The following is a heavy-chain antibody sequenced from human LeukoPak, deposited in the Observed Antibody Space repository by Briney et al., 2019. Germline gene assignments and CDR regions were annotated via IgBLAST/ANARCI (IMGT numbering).Heavy chain of an antibody. V-gene: IGHV3-23*01. CDR1: GFTFSSYA. Sequence: PGGSLRLSCAASGFTFSSYAMSWVRQAPGKGLEWVSAISGSGGSTYYADSVKGRFTISRDNSKNTLYLQMNSLRAEDTAVYYCARASTYYDILTGYYLRGDAFDIWGQGTMVTVSS. CDR3: ARASTYYDILTGYYLRGDAFDI. D-gene: IGHD3-9*01. J-gene: IGHJ3*02. CDR2: ISGSGGST.